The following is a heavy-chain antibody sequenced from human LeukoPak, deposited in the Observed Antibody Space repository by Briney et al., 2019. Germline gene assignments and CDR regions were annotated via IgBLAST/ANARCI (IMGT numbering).Heavy chain of an antibody. Sequence: SGTLSLTCAGYGGSFSGYYWSWIRRPPGKGLEWIGEINHSGSTNYNPSRKSGGTISVDTSKNPFSLKLSSLTAADTAVYYCALSEGYYYASSGGFDYWGQGTLVTVSS. CDR3: ALSEGYYYASSGGFDY. CDR1: GGSFSGYY. V-gene: IGHV4-34*01. J-gene: IGHJ4*02. D-gene: IGHD3-22*01. CDR2: INHSGST.